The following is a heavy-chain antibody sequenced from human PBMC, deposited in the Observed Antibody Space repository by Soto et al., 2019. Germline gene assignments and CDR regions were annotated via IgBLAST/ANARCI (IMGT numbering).Heavy chain of an antibody. D-gene: IGHD2-2*02. J-gene: IGHJ6*02. CDR1: GYTVTSYG. CDR3: AMDRYCSSTSCYTPYYYYYGMDV. V-gene: IGHV1-18*01. CDR2: ISAYNGNT. Sequence: ASVKVSCKASGYTVTSYGISCLRQAPGQGLEWMGWISAYNGNTNYAQKLQGRVTMTTDTSTSTAYMELRSLRSDDTAVYYCAMDRYCSSTSCYTPYYYYYGMDVWGQGTTVTV.